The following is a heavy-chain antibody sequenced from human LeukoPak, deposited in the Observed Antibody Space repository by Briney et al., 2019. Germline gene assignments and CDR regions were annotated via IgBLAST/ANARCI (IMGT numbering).Heavy chain of an antibody. CDR1: GFTFSSYG. V-gene: IGHV3-30*03. CDR3: ARDGARDGYIDY. J-gene: IGHJ4*02. D-gene: IGHD5-24*01. Sequence: GGSLRLSCAASGFTFSSYGMHWVRQAPGKGLEWVAVISYDGSNKYYADSVKGRFAISRHNSQSTLYLQMNSLRPEDTAVYYCARDGARDGYIDYWGQGTLVAVSS. CDR2: ISYDGSNK.